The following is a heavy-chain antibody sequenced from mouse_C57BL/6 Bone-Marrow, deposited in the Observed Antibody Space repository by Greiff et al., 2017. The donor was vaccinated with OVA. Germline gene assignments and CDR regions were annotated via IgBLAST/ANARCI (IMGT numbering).Heavy chain of an antibody. CDR2: SRNKANDYTT. J-gene: IGHJ1*03. Sequence: EVNLVESGGGLVQSGRSLRLSCATSGFTFSDFYMEWVRQAPGKGLEWIAASRNKANDYTTEYSASVKGRFIISRDTSQSILYLQMNALRAEDTAIYYCARDAWGRYFDVWGTGTTVTVSS. V-gene: IGHV7-1*01. CDR1: GFTFSDFY. CDR3: ARDAWGRYFDV.